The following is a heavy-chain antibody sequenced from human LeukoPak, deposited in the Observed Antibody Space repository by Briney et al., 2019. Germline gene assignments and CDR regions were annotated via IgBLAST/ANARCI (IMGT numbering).Heavy chain of an antibody. D-gene: IGHD3-3*01. Sequence: PGGSLRLSCAASGFTFSSYAMHWVRQAPGKGLEWVAVISYDGSNKYYADSVKGRFTISRDNSKNTLYLQMNSLRAEDTAVYYCARDPPQFSSYYDFWSGYLGYWGQGTLVTVSS. J-gene: IGHJ4*02. CDR2: ISYDGSNK. CDR1: GFTFSSYA. V-gene: IGHV3-30-3*01. CDR3: ARDPPQFSSYYDFWSGYLGY.